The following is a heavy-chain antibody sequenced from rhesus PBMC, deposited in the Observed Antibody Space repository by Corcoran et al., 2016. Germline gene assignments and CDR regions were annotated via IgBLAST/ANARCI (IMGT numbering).Heavy chain of an antibody. J-gene: IGHJ4*01. CDR1: GGSISSSY. V-gene: IGHV4-169*01. CDR3: ARRGYYFDY. Sequence: QLQLQESGPGLVKPSETLSLTCAVSGGSISSSYWSWIRQAPGKGLEWIGYIGGRRGSTTCNPSLKSRVTLSVDTSKNQLALKLSSVTAADTAVYYCARRGYYFDYWGQGVLVTVSS. D-gene: IGHD3-34*01. CDR2: IGGRRGST.